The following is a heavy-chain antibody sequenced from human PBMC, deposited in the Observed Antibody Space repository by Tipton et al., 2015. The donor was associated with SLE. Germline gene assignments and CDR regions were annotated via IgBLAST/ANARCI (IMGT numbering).Heavy chain of an antibody. V-gene: IGHV1-18*01. CDR3: ASDYGGSYYYYYMDV. J-gene: IGHJ6*03. D-gene: IGHD4-23*01. CDR2: VSAYNGNT. Sequence: QLVQSGAEVKKPGASVKVSCKASGYTFTSYGISWVRQAPGQGLEWMGWVSAYNGNTNYAQKLQGRVTMTTDTSTSTAYMELSSLRSEDTAVYYCASDYGGSYYYYYMDVWGKGTTVTVSS. CDR1: GYTFTSYG.